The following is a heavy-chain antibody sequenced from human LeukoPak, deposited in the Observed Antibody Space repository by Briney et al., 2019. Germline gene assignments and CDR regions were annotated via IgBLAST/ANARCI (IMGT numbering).Heavy chain of an antibody. CDR3: AKYNCDSSASHY. Sequence: PGGSLRLSCAASGFIFSNCGMSWVRQVPGKGLDWVSSISGGGDGTYYADSVKGRFTISRDNSKNTLYLQMNSLNTEDTAVYYCAKYNCDSSASHYWGQGTLVTVSS. CDR1: GFIFSNCG. J-gene: IGHJ4*02. V-gene: IGHV3-23*01. D-gene: IGHD3-22*01. CDR2: ISGGGDGT.